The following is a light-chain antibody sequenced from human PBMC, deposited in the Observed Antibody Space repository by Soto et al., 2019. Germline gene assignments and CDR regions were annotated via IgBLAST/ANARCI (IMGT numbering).Light chain of an antibody. CDR1: QSISSW. CDR2: EAS. Sequence: DIQMTQSPSTVSASVGDRVTITCRASQSISSWLAWYQQKPGKAPKLLIYEASNLQSGVPSRFSGSGSGTEFALTISGLQPDDFASYYCQQYNSYPITFGQGTRLEIK. CDR3: QQYNSYPIT. J-gene: IGKJ5*01. V-gene: IGKV1-5*01.